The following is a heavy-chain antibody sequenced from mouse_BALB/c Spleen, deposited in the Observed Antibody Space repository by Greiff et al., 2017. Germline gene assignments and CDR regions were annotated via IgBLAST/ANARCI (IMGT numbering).Heavy chain of an antibody. J-gene: IGHJ4*01. Sequence: VQLKQSGPELVKPGASVKISCKASGYTFTDYNMHWVKQSHGKSLEWIGYIYPYNGGTGYNQKFKSKATLTVDNSSSTAYMELRSLTSEDSAVYYCARWDRYYAMDYWGQGTSVTVSS. D-gene: IGHD2-14*01. CDR2: IYPYNGGT. V-gene: IGHV1S29*02. CDR3: ARWDRYYAMDY. CDR1: GYTFTDYN.